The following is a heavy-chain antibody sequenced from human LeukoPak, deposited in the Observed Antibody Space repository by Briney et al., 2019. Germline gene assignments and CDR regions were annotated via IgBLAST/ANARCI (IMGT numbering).Heavy chain of an antibody. Sequence: GGSLRLSCAASGFTFTNYWMTWVRQAPGRGLEWVANIKLDGTQKNYIQSVRGRFTISRDNARNFLYLQLSSLRAEDTAVYYCTRDFWTDYWGQGTLVTVSS. D-gene: IGHD3/OR15-3a*01. V-gene: IGHV3-7*01. CDR3: TRDFWTDY. CDR1: GFTFTNYW. CDR2: IKLDGTQK. J-gene: IGHJ4*02.